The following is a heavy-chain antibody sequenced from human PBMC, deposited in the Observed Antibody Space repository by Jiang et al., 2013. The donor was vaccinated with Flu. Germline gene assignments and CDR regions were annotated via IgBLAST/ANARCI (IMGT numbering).Heavy chain of an antibody. CDR1: GGSISSSSYY. V-gene: IGHV4-39*01. Sequence: LSLTCTVSGGSISSSSYYWGWIRQPPGRGLEWIGSIYYSGSTYYNPSLKSRVTISVDTSKNQFSLKLSSVTAADTAVYYCARLRVGFLSVSFVKVGASRPNDYWGQGTLVTVSS. CDR2: IYYSGST. CDR3: ARLRVGFLSVSFVKVGASRPNDY. D-gene: IGHD1-26*01. J-gene: IGHJ4*02.